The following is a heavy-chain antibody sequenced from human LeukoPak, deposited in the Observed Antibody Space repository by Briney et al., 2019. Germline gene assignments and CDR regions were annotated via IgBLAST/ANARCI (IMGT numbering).Heavy chain of an antibody. CDR1: GFTFSSYA. Sequence: PRGSLRLSCSASGFTFSSYAMHWVRQAPGKGLEYVSAISSNGGSTYYADSVKGRFTISRDNSKNTLYLQMSSLRAEDTAVYYCARYCSGWYYHWGQGTLVAVSS. D-gene: IGHD6-19*01. CDR2: ISSNGGST. CDR3: ARYCSGWYYH. V-gene: IGHV3-64D*06. J-gene: IGHJ5*02.